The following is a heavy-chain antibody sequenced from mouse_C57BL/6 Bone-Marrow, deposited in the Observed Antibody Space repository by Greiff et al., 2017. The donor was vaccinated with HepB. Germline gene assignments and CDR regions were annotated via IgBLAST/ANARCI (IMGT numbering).Heavy chain of an antibody. D-gene: IGHD4-1*02. J-gene: IGHJ2*01. CDR2: ISNGGGST. V-gene: IGHV5-12*01. Sequence: EVMLVESGGGLVQPGGSLKLSCAASGFTFSDYYMYWVRQTPEKRLEWVAYISNGGGSTYYPDTVKGRFTISRDNAKNTLYLQMSRLKSEDTAMYYCARLNWVNLDYWGQGTTLTVSS. CDR3: ARLNWVNLDY. CDR1: GFTFSDYY.